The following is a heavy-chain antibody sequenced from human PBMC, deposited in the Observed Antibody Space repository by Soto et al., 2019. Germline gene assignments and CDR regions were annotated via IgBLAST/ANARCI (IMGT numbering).Heavy chain of an antibody. J-gene: IGHJ6*02. D-gene: IGHD2-21*01. CDR1: GFTFTSYS. Sequence: GSLRPSCAASGFTFTSYSMNWVRQAPGQGLEWVSSIISSSSYIYYADSVKGRFTISRDNAKNSLYLQMNSLRAEDTAVYYCARDLRPIHNGYYYYGMDVWGQETTVTFSS. CDR2: IISSSSYI. CDR3: ARDLRPIHNGYYYYGMDV. V-gene: IGHV3-21*01.